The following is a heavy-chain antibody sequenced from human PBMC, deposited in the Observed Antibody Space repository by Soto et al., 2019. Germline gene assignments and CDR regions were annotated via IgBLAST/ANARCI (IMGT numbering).Heavy chain of an antibody. Sequence: QVHLVQSGAEVKKPGASLKLSCKASGYSFTDNFIHWLRQAPGQGLEWMGVSNPSVSGTAFARKFHGRGNLTRDTSTSTVYMDLNYLKSEDTAVYYCAREGQWLGRAFDVWGQGTMVTVSS. CDR2: SNPSVSGT. D-gene: IGHD6-19*01. J-gene: IGHJ3*01. V-gene: IGHV1-46*01. CDR1: GYSFTDNF. CDR3: AREGQWLGRAFDV.